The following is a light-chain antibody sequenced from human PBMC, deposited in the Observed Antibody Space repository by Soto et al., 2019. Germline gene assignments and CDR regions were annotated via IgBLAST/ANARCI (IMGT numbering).Light chain of an antibody. CDR2: EVT. CDR1: SSDVGGYNF. Sequence: QSVLTQPPSASGSPGQSVTISCTGTSSDVGGYNFVSWYQHHPGKAPKLLIYEVTKRPSGVPDRFSGSKSGYTASLTVSGFQAEDEADYYCSSYAGSNNYVFGPGTKVTVL. CDR3: SSYAGSNNYV. V-gene: IGLV2-8*01. J-gene: IGLJ1*01.